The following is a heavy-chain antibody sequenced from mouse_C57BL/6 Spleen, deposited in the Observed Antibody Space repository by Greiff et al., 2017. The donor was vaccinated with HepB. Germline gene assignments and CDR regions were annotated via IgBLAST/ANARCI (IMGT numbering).Heavy chain of an antibody. CDR3: AYYGSSGFAY. Sequence: QVQLQQPGAELVKPGASVKLSCKASGYTFTSYWMHWVKQRPGQGLEWIGMIHHNSGSTNYNEKFKSKATLTVDKSSSTAYMQLSSLTSEDSAVYYCAYYGSSGFAYWGQGTLVTVSA. D-gene: IGHD1-1*01. V-gene: IGHV1-64*01. CDR2: IHHNSGST. CDR1: GYTFTSYW. J-gene: IGHJ3*01.